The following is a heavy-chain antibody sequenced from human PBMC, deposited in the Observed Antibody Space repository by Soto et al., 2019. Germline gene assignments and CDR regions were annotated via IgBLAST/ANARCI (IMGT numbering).Heavy chain of an antibody. V-gene: IGHV1-46*01. CDR1: GYTFGSHY. J-gene: IGHJ4*02. Sequence: QVQLVQSGAEVRKPGASVKVACKASGYTFGSHYVHWVRQAPGQALEWMGIINPSPGSTSYAEKFQGRVTITADATTSTAYMELSSLRSEDTAMYYCAINEGRDVSTFDYWGQGTLVTVSS. D-gene: IGHD3-10*02. CDR3: AINEGRDVSTFDY. CDR2: INPSPGST.